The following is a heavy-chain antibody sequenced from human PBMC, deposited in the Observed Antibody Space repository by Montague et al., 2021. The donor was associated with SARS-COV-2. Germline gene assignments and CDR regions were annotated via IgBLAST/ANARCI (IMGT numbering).Heavy chain of an antibody. CDR3: ARDTRIQLWFDRDYYYGMDV. D-gene: IGHD5-18*01. Sequence: CAISGDSVSSNSAAWNWIRQSPSRGLEWLGRTYYRSKWYNDYAVFVKSRITINPDTSKNQFSLQLNSVTPEDTAVYYCARDTRIQLWFDRDYYYGMDVWGQGTTVTVSS. CDR2: TYYRSKWYN. V-gene: IGHV6-1*01. CDR1: GDSVSSNSAA. J-gene: IGHJ6*02.